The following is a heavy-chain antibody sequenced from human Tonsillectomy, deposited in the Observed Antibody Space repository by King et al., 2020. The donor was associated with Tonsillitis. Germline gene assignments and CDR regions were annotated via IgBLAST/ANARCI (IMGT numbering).Heavy chain of an antibody. Sequence: QLVQSGGGLVQPGGSLRLSCSASGFTFSSYAMHWVRQAPGKGLEYVSAISSNGDSTYYADSVKGRFIISRDDSKNKLYLQMRSLSAEDTAVYYCVLRRSDTAIFRGGRGPLVTVPS. V-gene: IGHV3-64D*06. CDR2: ISSNGDST. J-gene: IGHJ4*02. CDR1: GFTFSSYA. D-gene: IGHD5-18*01. CDR3: VLRRSDTAIFR.